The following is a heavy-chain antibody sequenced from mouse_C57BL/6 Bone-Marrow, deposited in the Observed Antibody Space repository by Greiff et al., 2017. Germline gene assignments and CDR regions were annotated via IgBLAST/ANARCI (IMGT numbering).Heavy chain of an antibody. CDR3: ARRYIYYDYDWFAY. V-gene: IGHV1-81*01. Sequence: VQLQQSGAELARPGASVKLSCKASGYTFTSYGISWVKQRTGQGLEWIGEIYPRSGNTYYTEKFKGKATLTADKSSSTAYMELRSLTSEDSAVYFCARRYIYYDYDWFAYWGQGTLVTVSA. D-gene: IGHD2-4*01. CDR2: IYPRSGNT. CDR1: GYTFTSYG. J-gene: IGHJ3*01.